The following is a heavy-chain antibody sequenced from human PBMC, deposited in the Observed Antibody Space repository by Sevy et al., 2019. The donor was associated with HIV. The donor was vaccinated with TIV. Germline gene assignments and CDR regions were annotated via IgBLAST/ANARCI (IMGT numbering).Heavy chain of an antibody. D-gene: IGHD1-26*01. CDR2: IRSKAYGGTT. CDR1: GFTFGDYA. Sequence: GGFLRLSCTASGFTFGDYAMSWFRQAPGKGLEWVGFIRSKAYGGTTEYAASVKGRFTISRDDSKSIAYLQMNSLKTEDTAVYYCTRDALVGALPDAFDIWGQGTMVTVSS. CDR3: TRDALVGALPDAFDI. J-gene: IGHJ3*02. V-gene: IGHV3-49*03.